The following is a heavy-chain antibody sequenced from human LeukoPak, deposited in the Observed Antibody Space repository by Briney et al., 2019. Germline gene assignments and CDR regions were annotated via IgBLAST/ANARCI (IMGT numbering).Heavy chain of an antibody. D-gene: IGHD2-15*01. J-gene: IGHJ6*03. CDR3: AKNLGYCSGGSCYPVMDV. V-gene: IGHV3-30*02. Sequence: PGGSLRLSCAASGFTFSSYGMHWVRQAPGKGLEWVAFIRYEGSNKYYADSVKGRFTISRDNSKNTLYLQMNSLRAEDTAVYYCAKNLGYCSGGSCYPVMDVWGKGTRVSVSS. CDR2: IRYEGSNK. CDR1: GFTFSSYG.